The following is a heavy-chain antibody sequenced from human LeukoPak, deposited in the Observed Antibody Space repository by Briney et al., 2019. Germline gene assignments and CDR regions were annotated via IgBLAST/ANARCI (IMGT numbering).Heavy chain of an antibody. V-gene: IGHV3-23*01. CDR2: VNAEGGST. J-gene: IGHJ5*02. CDR3: QQHPGPYGGNSFTS. Sequence: RGSLRPSCAASGFTLSSYAFSWVRPAPGKGLGGVSSVNAEGGSTYYAPSVKGRSPLSRDHSKVTLHLQLDSLRAQDPPVFFLQQHPGPYGGNSFTSWGQGTLVTVSS. CDR1: GFTLSSYA. D-gene: IGHD4-23*01.